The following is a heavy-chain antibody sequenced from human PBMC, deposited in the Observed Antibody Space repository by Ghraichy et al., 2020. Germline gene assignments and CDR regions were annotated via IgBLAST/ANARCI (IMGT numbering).Heavy chain of an antibody. V-gene: IGHV3-21*01. CDR3: ARSTTGSKTYYFDY. Sequence: GALRLSCAASAFTFSSYNVNWVRQAPGKGLEWVSSISSTSSYIYYADSVKGRFTISRDNAKNSLYLQMNSLRAEDTAVYYCARSTTGSKTYYFDYWGQGTLVTVSS. CDR2: ISSTSSYI. CDR1: AFTFSSYN. D-gene: IGHD1-26*01. J-gene: IGHJ4*02.